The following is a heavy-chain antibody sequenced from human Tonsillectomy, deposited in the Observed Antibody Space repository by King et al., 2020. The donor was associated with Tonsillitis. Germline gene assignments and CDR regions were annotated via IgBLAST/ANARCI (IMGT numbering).Heavy chain of an antibody. V-gene: IGHV4-39*01. J-gene: IGHJ4*02. Sequence: QLQESGPGLVKPSETLSLTCTVSGDSISSSSFYCGWVRQPPGKGLEWIATISYTGSTYYNPSLKSRVTISVDTSKNQFSLNLSSMTAADTAVYYCARRFTMVRGVIIPSYYFDYWGQGTLVTVSS. D-gene: IGHD3-10*01. CDR3: ARRFTMVRGVIIPSYYFDY. CDR1: GDSISSSSFY. CDR2: ISYTGST.